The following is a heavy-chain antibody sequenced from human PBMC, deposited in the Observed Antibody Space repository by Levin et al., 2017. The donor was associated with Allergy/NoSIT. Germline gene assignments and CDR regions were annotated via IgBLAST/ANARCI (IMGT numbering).Heavy chain of an antibody. CDR3: ATNKVLYPMTHYKY. V-gene: IGHV3-21*01. CDR1: GFTFSSYS. J-gene: IGHJ4*02. Sequence: ASVKVSCAASGFTFSSYSVTWVRQAPGRGLEWVSSISNSGSYTHYADSVKGRFTISRDNAKNSLYLQMNSLRSEDTAVYYCATNKVLYPMTHYKYWGQGTLVTVSS. CDR2: ISNSGSYT. D-gene: IGHD2-2*02.